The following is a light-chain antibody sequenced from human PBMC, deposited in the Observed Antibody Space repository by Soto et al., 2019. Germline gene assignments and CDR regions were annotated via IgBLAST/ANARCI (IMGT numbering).Light chain of an antibody. CDR3: MQALQPPWT. Sequence: DIVMPQSQLSLPVTPGEPASISCRSSQSLLHSNGYNYLDWYLQKPGQSPQLPIYLGSNRASGVPDRLSGSGSGTDFTLKISRVEAEDVGVYYFMQALQPPWTFGQGTKVEIK. CDR2: LGS. J-gene: IGKJ1*01. CDR1: QSLLHSNGYNY. V-gene: IGKV2-28*01.